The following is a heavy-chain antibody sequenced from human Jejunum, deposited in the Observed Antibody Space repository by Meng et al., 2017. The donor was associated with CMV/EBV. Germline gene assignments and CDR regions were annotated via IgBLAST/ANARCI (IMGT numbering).Heavy chain of an antibody. J-gene: IGHJ4*02. CDR3: STGYRSPFWDKK. CDR2: IKSKVDGGTT. D-gene: IGHD3-3*02. CDR1: CFPFSGAW. Sequence: ASCFPFSGAWMTSVRPSPGTGLEWVGRIKSKVDGGTTDYAASVKDRFSMSRDDSRNTLYLQMDSLKTEDTAVYYCSTGYRSPFWDKKWGQGTLVTVSS. V-gene: IGHV3-15*07.